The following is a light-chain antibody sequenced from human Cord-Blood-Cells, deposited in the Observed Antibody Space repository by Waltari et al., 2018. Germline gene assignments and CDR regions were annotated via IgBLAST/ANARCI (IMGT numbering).Light chain of an antibody. Sequence: QSVLTQPPSASGTPGQRVNIPCSGSSSNIGSNTVNWYQQLPGTAPKLLIYSKNQRPSGVPDRFSGSKSGTSASLAISGLQSEDEADYYCAAWDDSLNGPVFGGGTKLTVL. CDR1: SSNIGSNT. CDR3: AAWDDSLNGPV. J-gene: IGLJ3*02. V-gene: IGLV1-44*01. CDR2: SKN.